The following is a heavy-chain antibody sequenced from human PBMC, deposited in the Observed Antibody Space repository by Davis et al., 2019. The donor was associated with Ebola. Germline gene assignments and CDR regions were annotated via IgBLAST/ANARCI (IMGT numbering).Heavy chain of an antibody. J-gene: IGHJ3*02. CDR1: GFTFSGSA. CDR2: IRSKANSYAT. V-gene: IGHV3-73*01. Sequence: GGSLRLSCAASGFTFSGSAMHWVRQASGKGLEWVGRIRSKANSYATAYAASVKGRFTISRDDSKNTAYLQMNSLKTEDTAVYYCTRQAVTISAFDIWGQGTMVTVSS. D-gene: IGHD4-11*01. CDR3: TRQAVTISAFDI.